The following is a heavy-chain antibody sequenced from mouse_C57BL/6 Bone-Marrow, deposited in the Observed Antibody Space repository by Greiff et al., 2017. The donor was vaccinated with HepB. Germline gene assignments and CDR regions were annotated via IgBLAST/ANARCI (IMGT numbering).Heavy chain of an antibody. CDR1: GFNIKDDY. CDR3: SRYICFAY. D-gene: IGHD1-3*01. Sequence: VQLKQSVAELVRPGASVKLSCTASGFNIKDDYMHWVKQRPEQGLEWIGWIDPENGDTKYASKFQGKATITADTSSNTAYLQLSSLTSEYTAVYYCSRYICFAYWGKGTLVTVSA. J-gene: IGHJ3*01. V-gene: IGHV14-4*01. CDR2: IDPENGDT.